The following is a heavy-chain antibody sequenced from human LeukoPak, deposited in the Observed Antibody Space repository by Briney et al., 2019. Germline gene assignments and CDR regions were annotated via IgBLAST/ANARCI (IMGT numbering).Heavy chain of an antibody. CDR2: IYYSGNT. D-gene: IGHD6-19*01. V-gene: IGHV4-30-4*07. CDR3: ARDKRVAVAGTYIYYYYMDV. J-gene: IGHJ6*03. CDR1: GGSISSGAYS. Sequence: SETLSLTCAFSGGSISSGAYSWSWIRQPPGKGLEWIGYIYYSGNTYYHPSLKSRVTISVETSKNQFSLKLSSVTAADTAVYYCARDKRVAVAGTYIYYYYMDVWGNGTTVTISS.